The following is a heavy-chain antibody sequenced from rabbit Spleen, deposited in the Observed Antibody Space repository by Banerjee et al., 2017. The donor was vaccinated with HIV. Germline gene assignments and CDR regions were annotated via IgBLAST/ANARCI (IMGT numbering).Heavy chain of an antibody. CDR2: IDVAKYGTT. J-gene: IGHJ6*01. V-gene: IGHV1S40*01. Sequence: QSLEESGGDLVKPGASLTLTCTASGFSFSSDYYICWVRQAPGKGLEWIACIDVAKYGTTYYASWARGRFTISKTSSTTVTLQMTSLTAADTATYFCARDTSSSFSSYGMDLWGPGTLVTVS. CDR3: ARDTSSSFSSYGMDL. D-gene: IGHD1-1*01. CDR1: GFSFSSDYY.